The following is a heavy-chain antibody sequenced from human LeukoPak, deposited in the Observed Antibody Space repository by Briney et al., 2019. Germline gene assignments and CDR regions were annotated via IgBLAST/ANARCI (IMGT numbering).Heavy chain of an antibody. D-gene: IGHD3-10*01. V-gene: IGHV3-33*01. J-gene: IGHJ4*02. CDR2: IWYDGSNK. Sequence: GGSLRLSCAASGFTFSSYGMHWVRQAPGKGLEWVAVIWYDGSNKYYADSVKGRFTISRDNSKNTLYLQMNSLRAEDTAVYYCARDPELLWFGEYYFDYWGQGTLVTVSS. CDR1: GFTFSSYG. CDR3: ARDPELLWFGEYYFDY.